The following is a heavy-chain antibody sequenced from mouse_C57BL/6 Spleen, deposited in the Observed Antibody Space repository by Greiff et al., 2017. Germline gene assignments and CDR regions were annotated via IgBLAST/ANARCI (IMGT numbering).Heavy chain of an antibody. CDR1: GYAFSSSW. CDR3: AGVYYGSTWYFDV. CDR2: IYPGDGDT. D-gene: IGHD1-1*01. Sequence: QVQLQQSGPELVKPGASVKISCKASGYAFSSSWMNWVKQRPGKGLEWIGRIYPGDGDTNYNGKFKGKATLTADKSSSTAYMQLSSLTSADSAVYFCAGVYYGSTWYFDVWGTGTTVTVSS. J-gene: IGHJ1*03. V-gene: IGHV1-82*01.